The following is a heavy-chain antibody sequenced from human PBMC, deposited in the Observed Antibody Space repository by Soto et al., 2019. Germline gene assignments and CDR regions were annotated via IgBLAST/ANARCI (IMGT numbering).Heavy chain of an antibody. V-gene: IGHV3-66*01. CDR1: GFTVSSNY. CDR3: ARAPAFAVFGVVIISYYFDY. CDR2: IYSGGST. J-gene: IGHJ4*02. Sequence: GGSLRLSCAASGFTVSSNYMSWVRQAPGKGLEWVSVIYSGGSTYYADSVKGRFTISRDNSKNTLYLQMNSLRAEDTAVYYCARAPAFAVFGVVIISYYFDYWGQGTLVTVSS. D-gene: IGHD3-3*01.